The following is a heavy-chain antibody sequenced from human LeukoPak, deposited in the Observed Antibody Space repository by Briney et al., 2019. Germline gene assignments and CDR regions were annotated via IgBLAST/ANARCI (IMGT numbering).Heavy chain of an antibody. CDR3: ARVPYSDTWYPDY. V-gene: IGHV4-34*01. Sequence: PSETLSLTCAVYGGSFSGYYWSWIRQPPGKGLEWIGEINHSGSTNYNPSLKRRVTLSLDASKNQFSLKLTSVTAADTALYYCARVPYSDTWYPDYWGQGTLVTVSS. D-gene: IGHD6-13*01. CDR2: INHSGST. J-gene: IGHJ4*02. CDR1: GGSFSGYY.